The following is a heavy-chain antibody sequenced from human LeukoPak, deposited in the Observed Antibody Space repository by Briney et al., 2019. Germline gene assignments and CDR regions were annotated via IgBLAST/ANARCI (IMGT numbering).Heavy chain of an antibody. CDR3: AISIEPPGRYAFDV. V-gene: IGHV3-30*02. CDR2: IRYDGSNK. CDR1: GFTFSSYG. D-gene: IGHD2/OR15-2a*01. Sequence: PGGSLRLSCAASGFTFSSYGMHWVRQAPGKGLEWVAFIRYDGSNKYYADSVKGRFTISRDNSKNTLYLQMNSLRAEDTAVYYCAISIEPPGRYAFDVWGQGTKVTVSS. J-gene: IGHJ3*01.